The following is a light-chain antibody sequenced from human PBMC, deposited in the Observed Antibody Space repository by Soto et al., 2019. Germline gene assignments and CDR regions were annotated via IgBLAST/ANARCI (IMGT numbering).Light chain of an antibody. Sequence: QSALTQPASVSGSPGQSITISCTGTSSDVGGYNYVSWYQQHPGEAPKLMIYDVSNRPSGVSNRFSGSKSGNTASLTISGLQAEDEADYYCSSYTSSSIRVFGTGTKLTVL. CDR1: SSDVGGYNY. CDR3: SSYTSSSIRV. J-gene: IGLJ1*01. CDR2: DVS. V-gene: IGLV2-14*01.